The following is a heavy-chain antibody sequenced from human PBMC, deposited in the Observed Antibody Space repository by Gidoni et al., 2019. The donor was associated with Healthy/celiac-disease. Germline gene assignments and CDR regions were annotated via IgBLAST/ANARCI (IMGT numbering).Heavy chain of an antibody. V-gene: IGHV1-46*03. J-gene: IGHJ3*02. CDR2: INPSGGST. Sequence: GQGLEWMGIINPSGGSTSYAQKFQGRVTMTRDTSTSTVYMELSSLRSEDTAVYYCAREGVYYDILTGYLDAFDIWGQGTMVTVSS. D-gene: IGHD3-9*01. CDR3: AREGVYYDILTGYLDAFDI.